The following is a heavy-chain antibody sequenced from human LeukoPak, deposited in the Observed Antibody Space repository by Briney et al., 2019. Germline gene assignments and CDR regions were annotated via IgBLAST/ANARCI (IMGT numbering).Heavy chain of an antibody. V-gene: IGHV3-30-3*01. CDR1: GFTFSNYA. J-gene: IGHJ3*02. CDR3: AREDVTMVRGVIFNGAFDI. CDR2: TSYGGDSK. Sequence: GGSLRLSCAASGFTFSNYAMHWVRQAPGWGLEWVAATSYGGDSKDYAASVKGRFTISRDNPKNTLYLEMNSLRVEDTAVYYCAREDVTMVRGVIFNGAFDIWGQGTMVTVSS. D-gene: IGHD3-10*01.